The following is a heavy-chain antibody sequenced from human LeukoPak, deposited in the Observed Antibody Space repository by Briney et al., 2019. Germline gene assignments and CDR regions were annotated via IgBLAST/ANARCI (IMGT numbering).Heavy chain of an antibody. CDR1: GGTFSSYA. J-gene: IGHJ4*02. Sequence: SVTVSCKASGGTFSSYAISWVRQAPGQGLEWMGGIIPIFGTANYAQKFQGRVTITADESTSTAYMELSSLRSEDTAVYYCARGGLRERELYDFWSGYPPLDYWGQGTLVTVSS. CDR3: ARGGLRERELYDFWSGYPPLDY. V-gene: IGHV1-69*13. D-gene: IGHD3-3*01. CDR2: IIPIFGTA.